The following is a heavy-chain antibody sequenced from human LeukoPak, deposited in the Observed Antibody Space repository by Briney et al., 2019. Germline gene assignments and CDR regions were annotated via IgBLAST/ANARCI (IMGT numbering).Heavy chain of an antibody. D-gene: IGHD2-2*01. CDR2: INPNSGGT. V-gene: IGHV1-2*02. Sequence: ASVKVSCKASGYTFTGYYMHWVRQAPGQGLEWMGWINPNSGGTNYAQKFQGRVTMTRDTSISTAYMELSRLRSDDTAVYYCARASLGYCSSTSCLPFDYWGQGTLVTVSS. CDR3: ARASLGYCSSTSCLPFDY. CDR1: GYTFTGYY. J-gene: IGHJ4*02.